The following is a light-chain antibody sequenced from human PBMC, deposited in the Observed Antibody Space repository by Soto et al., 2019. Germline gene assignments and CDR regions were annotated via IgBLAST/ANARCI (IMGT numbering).Light chain of an antibody. Sequence: QSVLTQPPSVSGAPGQRVTISCTGSSSNVGAGYDVHWYQQLPGSAPKLLIYSNNNRPSGVPDRFSGSKSDTSASLDITGVQAKDEADYYCQSYDRSLSGAVFGGGTKLTVL. CDR1: SSNVGAGYD. J-gene: IGLJ2*01. V-gene: IGLV1-40*01. CDR3: QSYDRSLSGAV. CDR2: SNN.